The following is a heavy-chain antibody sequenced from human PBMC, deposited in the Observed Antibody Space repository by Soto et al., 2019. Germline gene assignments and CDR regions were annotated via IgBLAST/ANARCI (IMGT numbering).Heavy chain of an antibody. CDR3: TRDQGRHFDWLLSIGNWFDP. J-gene: IGHJ5*02. Sequence: GGSLRLSCTASGFTFGDYAMSWFRQAPGKGLEWVGFIRSKAYGGTTEYAASVKGRFTISRDDSKSIAYLQMNSLKTEDTAVYYCTRDQGRHFDWLLSIGNWFDPWGQGTLVTVSS. D-gene: IGHD3-9*01. CDR1: GFTFGDYA. CDR2: IRSKAYGGTT. V-gene: IGHV3-49*03.